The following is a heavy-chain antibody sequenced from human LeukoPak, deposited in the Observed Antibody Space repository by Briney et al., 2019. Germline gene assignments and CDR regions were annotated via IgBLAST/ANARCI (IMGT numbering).Heavy chain of an antibody. CDR3: AKWTIIGFGPYTYFDY. CDR2: ISGSGGST. Sequence: PGGSLRLSCVASGFTVSSHYMSWVRQAPGRGLEWVSAISGSGGSTYYADSVKGRFTISRDNSKNTLYLQMNSLRAEDTAVYYCAKWTIIGFGPYTYFDYWGQGTLVTVSS. V-gene: IGHV3-23*01. D-gene: IGHD3-10*01. CDR1: GFTVSSHY. J-gene: IGHJ4*02.